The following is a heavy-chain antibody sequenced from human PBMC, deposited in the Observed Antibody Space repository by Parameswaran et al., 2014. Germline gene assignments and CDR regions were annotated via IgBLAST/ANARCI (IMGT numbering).Heavy chain of an antibody. D-gene: IGHD3-22*01. CDR2: ISAYNGNT. V-gene: IGHV1-18*01. J-gene: IGHJ4*02. CDR3: ARDLPGIVGYDSSGYYWYYFDY. Sequence: VKVSCKASGYTFSSYGISWVRQAPGQGLEWMGWISAYNGNTNYAQKLQGRVTMTTDTSTSTAYMELRSLRSDDTAVYYCARDLPGIVGYDSSGYYWYYFDYWGQGTLVTVSS. CDR1: GYTFSSYG.